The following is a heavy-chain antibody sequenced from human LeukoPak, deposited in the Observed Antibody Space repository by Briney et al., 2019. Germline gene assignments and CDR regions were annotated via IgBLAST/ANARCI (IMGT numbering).Heavy chain of an antibody. Sequence: GGSLRLSCAASGFTFCSYSLNWVRQAPGKGLEWVSSISSSSSYIYYADSVKGRFTISRDNAKNSLYLQMNSLRAEDTAVYYCARGSGPPVDAFDIWGQGTMVTVSS. D-gene: IGHD2-15*01. CDR2: ISSSSSYI. CDR1: GFTFCSYS. CDR3: ARGSGPPVDAFDI. J-gene: IGHJ3*02. V-gene: IGHV3-21*01.